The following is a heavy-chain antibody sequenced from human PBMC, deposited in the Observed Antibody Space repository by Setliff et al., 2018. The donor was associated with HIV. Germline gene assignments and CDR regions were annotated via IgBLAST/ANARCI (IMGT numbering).Heavy chain of an antibody. CDR2: IYYSGST. V-gene: IGHV4-59*12. CDR1: GGSISSYY. CDR3: ARTRGYCSATSCYALRGPDY. D-gene: IGHD2-2*01. J-gene: IGHJ4*02. Sequence: PSETLSLTCTVSGGSISSYYWSWIRQPPGKGLEWNGYIYYSGSTNYIPSLTSRLTMSVDTSKNQFSLKLSSVTAADTAVYYCARTRGYCSATSCYALRGPDYWGQGTLVTVSS.